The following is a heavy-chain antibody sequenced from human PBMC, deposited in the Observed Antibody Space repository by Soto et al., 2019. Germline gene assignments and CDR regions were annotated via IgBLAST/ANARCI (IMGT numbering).Heavy chain of an antibody. CDR2: IWYDGSNK. Sequence: GGSLRLSCAASGFTFSSYGMHWVRQAPGKGLEWVAVIWYDGSNKYYADSVKGRFTISRDNSKNTLYLQMNSLRAEDTAVYYCASYAYWAAFDIWGQGTMVTVSS. J-gene: IGHJ3*02. D-gene: IGHD2-2*01. CDR1: GFTFSSYG. CDR3: ASYAYWAAFDI. V-gene: IGHV3-33*01.